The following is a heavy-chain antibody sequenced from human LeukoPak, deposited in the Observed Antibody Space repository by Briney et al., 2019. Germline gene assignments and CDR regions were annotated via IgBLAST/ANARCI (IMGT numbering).Heavy chain of an antibody. Sequence: SVKVSCKASGGTFSSYAISWVGQAPGLGLEWMGRIIPIFGTANYAQKFQGRVTITTDESTSTAYMELSSLRSEDTAVYYCARSPGSYYAFFYYWGQGTLVTVSS. V-gene: IGHV1-69*05. CDR2: IIPIFGTA. J-gene: IGHJ4*02. CDR3: ARSPGSYYAFFYY. D-gene: IGHD3-10*01. CDR1: GGTFSSYA.